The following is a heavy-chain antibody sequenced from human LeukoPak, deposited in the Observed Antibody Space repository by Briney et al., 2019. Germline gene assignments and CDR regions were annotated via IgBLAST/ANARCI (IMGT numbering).Heavy chain of an antibody. V-gene: IGHV3-53*01. D-gene: IGHD1-26*01. J-gene: IGHJ4*02. CDR2: VYSCGST. CDR3: ARDRGWLYVCSGNVVGT. Sequence: GGSQGLLCGASWLIERNSYLPWLRQAPGKGLEWVSVVYSCGSTYYADSVKGRFTISRDNSKNTLYLQMNSLRAEDTAVYYCARDRGWLYVCSGNVVGTWGQKSLVTVSS. CDR1: WLIERNSY.